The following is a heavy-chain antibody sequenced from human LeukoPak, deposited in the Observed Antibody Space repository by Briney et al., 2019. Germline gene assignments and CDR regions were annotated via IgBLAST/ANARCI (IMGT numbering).Heavy chain of an antibody. CDR3: ALGEPSAGFDY. CDR2: IIPILGIA. D-gene: IGHD1-14*01. CDR1: GGTFSSYA. Sequence: ASVKVSCKASGGTFSSYAISWVRQAPGQGLEWMGRIIPILGIANYAQKFQGRVTITADKSTSTAYMELSSLRSEDTAVCYCALGEPSAGFDYWGQGTLVTVSS. V-gene: IGHV1-69*04. J-gene: IGHJ4*02.